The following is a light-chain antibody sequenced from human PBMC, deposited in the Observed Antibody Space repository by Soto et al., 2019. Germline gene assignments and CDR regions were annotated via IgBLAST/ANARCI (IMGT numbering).Light chain of an antibody. CDR3: QQYYSTPRT. V-gene: IGKV4-1*01. CDR1: QSVLYNSNNKNY. J-gene: IGKJ1*01. Sequence: DIVMTQSPDSLAVSLGERATINCKSSQSVLYNSNNKNYLAWYQQKPGQPPKLLIYWASTRESGVPDRFSGSRSGTDFTLTISSLQAEDVAVYYCQQYYSTPRTFGQGTKVEVK. CDR2: WAS.